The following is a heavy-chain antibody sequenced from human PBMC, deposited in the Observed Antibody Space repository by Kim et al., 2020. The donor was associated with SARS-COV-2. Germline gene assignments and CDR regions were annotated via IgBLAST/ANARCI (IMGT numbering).Heavy chain of an antibody. D-gene: IGHD5-12*01. V-gene: IGHV5-10-1*01. CDR2: IDPSDSHI. CDR1: GYSFTSYW. Sequence: GESLKISCKGSGYSFTSYWNSWVRQMPGKGLEWMGRIDPSDSHINYSPSFQGHVTISADKSISTAYLQWSSLKASDTAMYYCATTRDGYNYDPTLVEDYWGQGALVTVSS. J-gene: IGHJ4*02. CDR3: ATTRDGYNYDPTLVEDY.